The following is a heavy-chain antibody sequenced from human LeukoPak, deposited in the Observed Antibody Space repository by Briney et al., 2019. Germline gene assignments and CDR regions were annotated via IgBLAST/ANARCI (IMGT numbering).Heavy chain of an antibody. D-gene: IGHD2-2*01. J-gene: IGHJ4*02. CDR2: ISGSGGST. V-gene: IGHV3-23*01. Sequence: PGGSLRLSCAASGFTFSSYAMSWVRQAPGKGPEWVSAISGSGGSTYYADSVKGRFTISRDNSKNTLYLQMNSLRAEDTAVYYCAKKDCSSTSCYWIDYWGQGTLVTVSS. CDR3: AKKDCSSTSCYWIDY. CDR1: GFTFSSYA.